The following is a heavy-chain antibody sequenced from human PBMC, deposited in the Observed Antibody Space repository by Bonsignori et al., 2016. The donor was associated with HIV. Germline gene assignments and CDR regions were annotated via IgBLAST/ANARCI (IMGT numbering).Heavy chain of an antibody. V-gene: IGHV4-34*01. CDR2: INHSGST. Sequence: WIRHAPREGLEWIGEINHSGSTNYNPSLKSRVTISVDTSKNQFSLKLSSVTAADTAVYYCARGYERPGYSSSWLYYYYYYMDVWGKGTTVTVSS. CDR3: ARGYERPGYSSSWLYYYYYYMDV. D-gene: IGHD6-13*01. J-gene: IGHJ6*03.